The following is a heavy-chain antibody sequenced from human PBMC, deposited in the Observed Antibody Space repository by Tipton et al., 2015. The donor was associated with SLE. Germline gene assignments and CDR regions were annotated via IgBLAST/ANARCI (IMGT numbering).Heavy chain of an antibody. D-gene: IGHD3-16*02. J-gene: IGHJ4*02. CDR3: ARAGRLGELSLLDY. CDR2: IYTSGST. V-gene: IGHV4-4*09. Sequence: TLSLTCAVYGGSFSGYYWSWIRQPAGKGLEWIGYIYTSGSTNYNPSLKSRVTISVDTSKNQFSLKLSSVTAADTAVYYCARAGRLGELSLLDYWGQGTLVTVSS. CDR1: GGSFSGYY.